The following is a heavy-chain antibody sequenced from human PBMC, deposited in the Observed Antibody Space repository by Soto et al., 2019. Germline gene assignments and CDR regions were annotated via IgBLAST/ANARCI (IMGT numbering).Heavy chain of an antibody. Sequence: KAWWSLRLSCAASGFTFSTYTMNWVRQAPGKGLEWISSISSGSSYIYYAGSVKGRFTISRDNAKNSLFLQMNSLRADDTAVYYCARDILSGGAYPDSWGQGTKVTVSS. J-gene: IGHJ5*01. CDR1: GFTFSTYT. D-gene: IGHD3-10*01. CDR2: ISSGSSYI. V-gene: IGHV3-21*01. CDR3: ARDILSGGAYPDS.